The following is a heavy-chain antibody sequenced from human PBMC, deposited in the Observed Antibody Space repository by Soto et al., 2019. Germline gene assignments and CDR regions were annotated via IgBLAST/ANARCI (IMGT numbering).Heavy chain of an antibody. CDR2: IYYSGST. J-gene: IGHJ5*02. D-gene: IGHD3-10*01. CDR3: ARPLGGSGSSNWFDP. V-gene: IGHV4-39*01. CDR1: GGSISSSSYY. Sequence: QLQLQESGPGLVKPSETLSLTCTVSGGSISSSSYYWGWIRQPPGKGLEWIGSIYYSGSTYYNPSLKGRVTISVDTSKNQFSLKLSSVTAADTAVYYCARPLGGSGSSNWFDPWGQGTLVTVSS.